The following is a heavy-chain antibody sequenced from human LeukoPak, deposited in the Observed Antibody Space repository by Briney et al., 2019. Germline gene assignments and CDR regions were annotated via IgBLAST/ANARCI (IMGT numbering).Heavy chain of an antibody. CDR1: GFTFSSYS. Sequence: GGSLRLSCAASGFTFSSYSMNWVRQAPGKGLEWVSSISSSSIYIYYADSLKGRFTISRDNAKNSLYLQMNSLRADDTAVYYCARGADNYGYIFDYWGQGTLVTVSS. CDR3: ARGADNYGYIFDY. D-gene: IGHD5-18*01. CDR2: ISSSSIYI. V-gene: IGHV3-21*01. J-gene: IGHJ4*02.